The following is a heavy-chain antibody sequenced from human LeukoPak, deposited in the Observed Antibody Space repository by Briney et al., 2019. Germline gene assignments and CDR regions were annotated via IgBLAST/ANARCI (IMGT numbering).Heavy chain of an antibody. V-gene: IGHV4-31*03. CDR1: GDSISSGVSY. D-gene: IGHD1-14*01. CDR2: IFYSGST. CDR3: ARLHYNYYYMDV. Sequence: SETLSLTCTVSGDSISSGVSYWGWIRQRPGKGLEWIAYIFYSGSTYYNPSLKSRVTISVDTSNNHFSLEVRSVTAADTAVYFCARLHYNYYYMDVWARGPRSPSP. J-gene: IGHJ6*03.